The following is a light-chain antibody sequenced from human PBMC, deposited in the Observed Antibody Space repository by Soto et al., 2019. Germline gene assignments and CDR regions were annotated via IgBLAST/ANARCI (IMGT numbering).Light chain of an antibody. Sequence: EVVLTQSPGTLSLFPGERATLSCRASQSGFSTYLAWFQQKPGQVPRLLIYGAYTRATGVADRFIGTGSGTAFTLTISRLETEDFAAYYCHQYGNAPWTLAQGTKVEIK. J-gene: IGKJ1*01. V-gene: IGKV3-20*01. CDR1: QSGFSTY. CDR3: HQYGNAPWT. CDR2: GAY.